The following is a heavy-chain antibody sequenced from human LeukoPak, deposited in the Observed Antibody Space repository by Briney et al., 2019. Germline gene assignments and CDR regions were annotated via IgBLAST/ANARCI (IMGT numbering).Heavy chain of an antibody. V-gene: IGHV3-30-3*01. CDR1: GFTFSSYA. CDR3: ARVCDADYYDSSGYCPWYGMDV. J-gene: IGHJ6*02. Sequence: PGGSLRLSCAASGFTFSSYAMHWVRQAPGKGLEWVAVISYDGSNKYYADSVKGRFTISRDNSKNTLYLQMNSLRAEDTAVYYCARVCDADYYDSSGYCPWYGMDVWGQGTTVTVSS. D-gene: IGHD3-22*01. CDR2: ISYDGSNK.